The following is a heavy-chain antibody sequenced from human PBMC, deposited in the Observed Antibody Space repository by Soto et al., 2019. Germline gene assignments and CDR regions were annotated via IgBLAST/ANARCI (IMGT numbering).Heavy chain of an antibody. V-gene: IGHV1-18*01. J-gene: IGHJ4*02. CDR2: ISAYNGNT. D-gene: IGHD5-18*01. CDR1: GYTFTSYG. Sequence: QVQLVQSGAEVKKPGASVKVSCKASGYTFTSYGISWVRQAPGQGLEWMGWISAYNGNTNYAQKLQGRVTMTTDTHTRTAYMELRRLRSDETAVYYCAREEDTAMGHWWDYWGQGTLVTVSS. CDR3: AREEDTAMGHWWDY.